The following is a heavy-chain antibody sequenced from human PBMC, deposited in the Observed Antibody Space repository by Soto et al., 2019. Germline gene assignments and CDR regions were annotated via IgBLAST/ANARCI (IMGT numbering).Heavy chain of an antibody. CDR3: ARGAGYSSGWYLD. J-gene: IGHJ4*02. V-gene: IGHV4-34*01. D-gene: IGHD6-19*01. Sequence: QVQLQQWGAGLLKPSETLSLTCAVYGGSFSGYYWSWIRQPPGKGLEWIGEINHSGSTNYNPSLRSRVTISVDTSKNQFSLKLSSVTAADTAVYYCARGAGYSSGWYLDWGQGTLVTVSS. CDR2: INHSGST. CDR1: GGSFSGYY.